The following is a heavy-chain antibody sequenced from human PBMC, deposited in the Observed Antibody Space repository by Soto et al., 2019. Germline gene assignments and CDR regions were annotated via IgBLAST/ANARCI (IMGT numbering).Heavy chain of an antibody. CDR3: AKGIRCSGNYYLFAY. V-gene: IGHV3-23*01. CDR2: ISGSGGGT. J-gene: IGHJ4*02. D-gene: IGHD3-10*02. Sequence: AGGSLRLSCAASGFTFSSYAMTWGRQALGKGLEWVSAISGSGGGTYYADSVKGRFTISRDNSKNTLYLQMNSLRAEDTAVYYCAKGIRCSGNYYLFAYPGRRSPVPVSS. CDR1: GFTFSSYA.